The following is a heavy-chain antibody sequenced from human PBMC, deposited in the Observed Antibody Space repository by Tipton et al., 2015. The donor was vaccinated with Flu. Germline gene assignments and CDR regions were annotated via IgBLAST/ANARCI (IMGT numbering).Heavy chain of an antibody. CDR3: ARDQTYYYGSSDAFDI. J-gene: IGHJ3*02. D-gene: IGHD3-10*01. Sequence: TLSLTCSVSGDSMRSYYWSWIRQPPGKGLEWIGTIYHNGSTDYNPSLSSRLTISVDMSKNQFSLKLTSVTAADTAVYYCARDQTYYYGSSDAFDIWGQGTMVTVSS. CDR2: IYHNGST. CDR1: GDSMRSYY. V-gene: IGHV4-59*01.